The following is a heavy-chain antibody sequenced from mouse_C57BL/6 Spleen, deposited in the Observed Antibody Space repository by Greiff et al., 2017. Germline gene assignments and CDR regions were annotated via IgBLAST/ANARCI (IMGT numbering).Heavy chain of an antibody. CDR1: GYTFTDYY. J-gene: IGHJ3*01. CDR2: INPNNGGT. D-gene: IGHD5-5*01. Sequence: VQLQQSGPELVKPGASVKISCKASGYTFTDYYMNWVKQSHGKSLEWIGDINPNNGGTSYNQKFKGKATLTVDKSSSTAYMELRSLTSEDSAVYYCARLPAYWGQGTLVTVSA. V-gene: IGHV1-26*01. CDR3: ARLPAY.